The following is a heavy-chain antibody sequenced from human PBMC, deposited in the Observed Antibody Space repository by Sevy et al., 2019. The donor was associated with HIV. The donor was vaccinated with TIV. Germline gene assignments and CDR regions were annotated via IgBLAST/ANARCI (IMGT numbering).Heavy chain of an antibody. Sequence: GGSLRLSCVASGFTFNDHYMDWVRQAPGKGLEWVGRSRNKANGYTTEYAASVKGRFTVSRDDSKNSVYLQMNSLKTEDTAVYYCARSASSGYSSLDYWGQGTLVTVSS. J-gene: IGHJ4*02. V-gene: IGHV3-72*01. CDR1: GFTFNDHY. D-gene: IGHD3-22*01. CDR2: SRNKANGYTT. CDR3: ARSASSGYSSLDY.